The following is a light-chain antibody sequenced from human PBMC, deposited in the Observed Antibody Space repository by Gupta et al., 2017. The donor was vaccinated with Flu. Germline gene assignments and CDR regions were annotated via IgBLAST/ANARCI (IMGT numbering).Light chain of an antibody. CDR2: GNN. J-gene: IGLJ1*01. V-gene: IGLV1-40*01. Sequence: SSNIGAGYDVHWYQQIPGTAPKLLIYGNNNRPSGVPDRFSGSRSGTSASLAITGLQAEDEADYYCQSFDSSLTAHVFGAGTKVTVL. CDR3: QSFDSSLTAHV. CDR1: SSNIGAGYD.